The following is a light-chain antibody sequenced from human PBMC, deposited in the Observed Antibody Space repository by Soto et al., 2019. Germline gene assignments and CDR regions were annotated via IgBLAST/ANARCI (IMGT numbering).Light chain of an antibody. CDR3: QQYNNWPPWT. CDR2: DAS. Sequence: EILVARFSRPKSLSPLRKPSPRCXXSQRVSRNLAWYQQKPGQAPRLLIYDASTRATGIPDRFSGSGSETEFTLTISSLQSEDYAIYYCQQYNNWPPWTFGQGTKVDIK. V-gene: IGKV3-15*01. J-gene: IGKJ1*01. CDR1: QRVSRN.